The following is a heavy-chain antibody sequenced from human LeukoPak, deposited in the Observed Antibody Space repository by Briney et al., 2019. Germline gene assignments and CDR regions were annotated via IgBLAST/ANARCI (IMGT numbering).Heavy chain of an antibody. CDR2: INHSGST. CDR3: GPEKSQLLLTP. CDR1: GGSFSGYY. V-gene: IGHV4-34*01. Sequence: PSETLSLTCAVYGGSFSGYYWSWIRQPPGKGLEWIGEINHSGSTNYNPSLKSRVTISVDTSKNQFSLKLSSVTAADTAVYYCGPEKSQLLLTPWGQGPLSPSPQ. J-gene: IGHJ5*02. D-gene: IGHD2-2*01.